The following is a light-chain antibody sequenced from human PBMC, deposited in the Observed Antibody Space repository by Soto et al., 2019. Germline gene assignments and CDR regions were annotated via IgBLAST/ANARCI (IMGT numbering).Light chain of an antibody. V-gene: IGKV3-20*01. Sequence: EFVLTQSPGTLSLSPGERATLSCRASQTVRNNYLAWYQQKPGQAPRLLIYDASSRATGIPDRFSGSGSGTDFTLTISRLEPEDFAVYYCQQYGSSPGAFGPGTKVDIK. CDR2: DAS. CDR3: QQYGSSPGA. CDR1: QTVRNNY. J-gene: IGKJ3*01.